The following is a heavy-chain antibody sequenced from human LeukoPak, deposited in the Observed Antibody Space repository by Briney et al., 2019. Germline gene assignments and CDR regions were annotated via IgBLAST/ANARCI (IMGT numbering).Heavy chain of an antibody. Sequence: SETLSLTCGVFGGSIDSTNYWSWVRQAPGKGLEWIGEIAHDGTRNYNPSLRSRVAISFDRANNYFSLSLTAVTAADTALYYRTRENRPFCPFAFWGQGVMVTVSS. D-gene: IGHD3-3*01. V-gene: IGHV4-4*02. CDR2: IAHDGTR. J-gene: IGHJ4*02. CDR1: GGSIDSTNY. CDR3: TRENRPFCPFAF.